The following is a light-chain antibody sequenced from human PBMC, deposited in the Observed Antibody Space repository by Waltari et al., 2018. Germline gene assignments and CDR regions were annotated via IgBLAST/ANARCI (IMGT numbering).Light chain of an antibody. J-gene: IGKJ1*01. CDR1: QSVSTY. CDR2: DAS. V-gene: IGKV3-20*01. Sequence: EIVLTQSPGTLSLSPGHRATLSCRASQSVSTYLAWYQQKPGQAPRLLIYDASTRATGIPDRFSGSGSGTDFSLTISRLESEDFAVYYCQKYGTLPATFGQGTKVEI. CDR3: QKYGTLPAT.